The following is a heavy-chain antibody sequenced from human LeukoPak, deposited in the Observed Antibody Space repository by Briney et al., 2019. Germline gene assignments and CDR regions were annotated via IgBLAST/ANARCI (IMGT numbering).Heavy chain of an antibody. Sequence: GRSLRLSCAASGFTFSSYAMHWVRQAPGKGLEWVAVISYDGSNKYYADSVKGRFTISRDNSKNTLYLQMNSLRAEDTAVYYCARDGAYYYDSSGRVDYWGQGTLVTVSS. CDR2: ISYDGSNK. V-gene: IGHV3-30*04. CDR3: ARDGAYYYDSSGRVDY. CDR1: GFTFSSYA. D-gene: IGHD3-22*01. J-gene: IGHJ4*02.